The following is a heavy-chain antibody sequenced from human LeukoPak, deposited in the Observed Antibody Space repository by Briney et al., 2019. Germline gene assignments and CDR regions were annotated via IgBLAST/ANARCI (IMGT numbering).Heavy chain of an antibody. CDR2: ISYDGSNK. CDR3: ATEGFTYGYHGIDI. D-gene: IGHD5-18*01. Sequence: PGGSLRLSCAASGFTFSSYGMHWVRQAPGKGLEWVAVISYDGSNKYYADSVKGRFTISRDNSKNTLYLQMNSLKSDDTAVYYCATEGFTYGYHGIDIWGQGTIVTVSS. V-gene: IGHV3-30*03. CDR1: GFTFSSYG. J-gene: IGHJ3*02.